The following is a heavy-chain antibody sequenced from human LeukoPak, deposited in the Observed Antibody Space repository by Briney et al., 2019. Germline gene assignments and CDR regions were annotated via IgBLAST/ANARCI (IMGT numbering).Heavy chain of an antibody. J-gene: IGHJ6*02. CDR1: GYTFTSYA. CDR3: ASRAYWSIGYYGMDV. Sequence: SVKVSCKASGYTFTSYAISWVRQAPGQGLEWMGGIIPIFGTANYARKFQGRVTITADESTSTAYMELSSLRSEDTAVYYCASRAYWSIGYYGMDVWGQGTTVTVSS. CDR2: IIPIFGTA. V-gene: IGHV1-69*13. D-gene: IGHD3-16*01.